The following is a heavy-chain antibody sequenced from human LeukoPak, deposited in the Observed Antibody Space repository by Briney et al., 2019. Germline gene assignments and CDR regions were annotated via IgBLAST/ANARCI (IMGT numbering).Heavy chain of an antibody. D-gene: IGHD3-9*01. CDR1: GGSVDSGNSY. Sequence: PSETLSLTCTVSGGSVDSGNSYWSWIRQPPGKGLEWIGYICYSGSTSYNSSLKSRVTISVDTSKNHFSLKLSSVTAADTAVYYCARGDYDILTGYSPVDYWGQGTLVTVSS. CDR3: ARGDYDILTGYSPVDY. V-gene: IGHV4-61*03. CDR2: ICYSGST. J-gene: IGHJ4*02.